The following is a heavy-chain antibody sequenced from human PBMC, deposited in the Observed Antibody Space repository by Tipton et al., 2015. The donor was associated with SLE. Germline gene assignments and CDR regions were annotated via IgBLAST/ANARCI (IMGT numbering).Heavy chain of an antibody. Sequence: TLSLTCTVSGGSISSYYWSWIRQPPGKGLEWIGYIYYSGSTNYNPSLKSRVTISVDTSKNQFSLKLSSVTAADTAVYYCARDRRNSSGWYYFDYWGQGTLVTVSS. V-gene: IGHV4-59*01. J-gene: IGHJ4*02. D-gene: IGHD6-19*01. CDR1: GGSISSYY. CDR2: IYYSGST. CDR3: ARDRRNSSGWYYFDY.